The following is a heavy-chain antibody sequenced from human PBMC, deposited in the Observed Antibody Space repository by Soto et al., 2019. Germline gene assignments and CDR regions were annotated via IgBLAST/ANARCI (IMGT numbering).Heavy chain of an antibody. J-gene: IGHJ4*02. CDR3: ASYTTSFSYFNH. CDR1: GYTFSNHD. V-gene: IGHV1-8*01. Sequence: QVQLVQSGAEAKKPGASVKVSCKASGYTFSNHDINCVRQASGQGLEWMGWMNPQSGKTEYVQTFQGRVTMTRDTSIRTAYMEVSSLTSEDTAVYYCASYTTSFSYFNHWGQRTLVTVSS. CDR2: MNPQSGKT. D-gene: IGHD1-26*01.